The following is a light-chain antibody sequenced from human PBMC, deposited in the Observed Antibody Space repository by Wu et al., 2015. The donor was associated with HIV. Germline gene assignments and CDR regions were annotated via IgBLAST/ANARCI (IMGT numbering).Light chain of an antibody. CDR1: QNLRSN. V-gene: IGKV3-15*01. Sequence: EIVMTQSPATLSVSPGERATLSCRASQNLRSNLAWYQQKPGQAPRLLIYGVSTRATGIPARFSGSGSGTEFSLTISSLQSEDFAVYYCQQYYIRPLTFGGGTKVE. CDR2: GVS. CDR3: QQYYIRPLT. J-gene: IGKJ4*01.